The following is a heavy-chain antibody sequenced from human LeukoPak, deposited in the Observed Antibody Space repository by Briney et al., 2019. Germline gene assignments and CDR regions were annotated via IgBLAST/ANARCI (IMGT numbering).Heavy chain of an antibody. V-gene: IGHV4-59*01. D-gene: IGHD6-19*01. Sequence: SKTLSLTCTVSGGSISSYYWSWIRQPPGKGLEWIGYIYYSGSTNYNPSLKSRVTISVDTSKNQFSLKLSSVTAADTAVYYCARSRRLRDWYWLDYWGQGTLVTVSS. CDR1: GGSISSYY. CDR2: IYYSGST. CDR3: ARSRRLRDWYWLDY. J-gene: IGHJ4*02.